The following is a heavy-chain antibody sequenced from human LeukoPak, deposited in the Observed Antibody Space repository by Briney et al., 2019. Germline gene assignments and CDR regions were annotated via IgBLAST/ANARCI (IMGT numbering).Heavy chain of an antibody. J-gene: IGHJ6*03. CDR3: ARVRWPNYMDV. CDR1: GGSISSSSYY. D-gene: IGHD2-15*01. V-gene: IGHV4-39*07. CDR2: IYYSGST. Sequence: PSETLSLTCTVSGGSISSSSYYWGWIRQPPGKGLEWIGSIYYSGSTYYNPSLKSRVTISVDTSKNQFSLKLSSVTAADTAVYYCARVRWPNYMDVWGRGTTVTISS.